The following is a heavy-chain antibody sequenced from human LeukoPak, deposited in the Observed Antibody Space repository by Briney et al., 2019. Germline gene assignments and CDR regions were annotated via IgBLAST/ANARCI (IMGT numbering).Heavy chain of an antibody. CDR1: GYTFTSYY. CDR3: ARVKSPSYYYYGLDV. J-gene: IGHJ6*02. CDR2: INPSGGST. Sequence: ASVKVSCRASGYTFTSYYMHWVRQAPGQGLEWMGIINPSGGSTSYAQKFQGRVTMTRDTSISTAYMELSSLRSDDTAVYYCARVKSPSYYYYGLDVWGQGTTVTVSS. V-gene: IGHV1-46*01.